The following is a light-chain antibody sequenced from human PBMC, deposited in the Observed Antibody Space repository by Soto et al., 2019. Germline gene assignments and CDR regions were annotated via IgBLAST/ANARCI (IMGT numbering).Light chain of an antibody. CDR2: EHN. V-gene: IGLV1-51*02. Sequence: QSVLTQPPSVSAAPGQKVTISCSGSSSNIGSNYVSWYQQLPGTAPKLLISEHNKRPSGIPDRFSGSKSGTSATLGITGLQTGDEADYYCGTWDSSLSVWVFGGGTKLTVL. CDR1: SSNIGSNY. CDR3: GTWDSSLSVWV. J-gene: IGLJ3*02.